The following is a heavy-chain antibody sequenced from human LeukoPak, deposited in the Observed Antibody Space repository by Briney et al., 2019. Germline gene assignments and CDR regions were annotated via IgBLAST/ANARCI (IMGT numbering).Heavy chain of an antibody. V-gene: IGHV1-2*02. CDR2: INPNSGGT. J-gene: IGHJ6*04. CDR1: GYTSTGYY. D-gene: IGHD3-10*01. CDR3: ARYSLGGSWFGDSHSYFDV. Sequence: ASVKVSCKASGYTSTGYYMHWVRQASGQGLEWMGWINPNSGGTNYAQKFQGRVTMTRDTSISTAYMELSRLRSDDTAVYYCARYSLGGSWFGDSHSYFDVWGKGTTVIVSS.